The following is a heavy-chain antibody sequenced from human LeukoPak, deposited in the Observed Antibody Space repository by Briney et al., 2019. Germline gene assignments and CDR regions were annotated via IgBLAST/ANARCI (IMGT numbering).Heavy chain of an antibody. CDR2: INPNSGGT. V-gene: IGHV1-2*02. J-gene: IGHJ5*02. Sequence: ASVKVSCKASGYTFTGYYMHWVRQAPGQGLEWMGWINPNSGGTNYAQKFQGRVTMTRDTSISTAYMELSRLRSDDTAVYYCPRDSLPYDILTGSWFDPWGQGTLVTVSS. D-gene: IGHD3-9*01. CDR3: PRDSLPYDILTGSWFDP. CDR1: GYTFTGYY.